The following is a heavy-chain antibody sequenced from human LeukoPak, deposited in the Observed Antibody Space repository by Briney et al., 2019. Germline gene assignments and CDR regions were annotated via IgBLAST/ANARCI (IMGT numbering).Heavy chain of an antibody. CDR2: ITPNSGGT. J-gene: IGHJ4*02. CDR3: ARAGGYYGSGSYLSLDY. D-gene: IGHD3-10*01. Sequence: VASVKVSCKASGYTFTGYYMHWVRQAPGQGLEWMGWITPNSGGTNYAQKFQGRVTTTRDTSISTAYMELSRLRSDDTAVYYCARAGGYYGSGSYLSLDYWGQGTLVTVSS. V-gene: IGHV1-2*02. CDR1: GYTFTGYY.